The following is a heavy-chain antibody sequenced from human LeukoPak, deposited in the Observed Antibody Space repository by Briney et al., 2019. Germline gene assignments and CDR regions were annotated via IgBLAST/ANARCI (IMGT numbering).Heavy chain of an antibody. D-gene: IGHD1-26*01. V-gene: IGHV3-48*03. CDR1: GFTFSDYG. CDR3: ARDGSGSYGQGTSDI. Sequence: GGSLRLSCAAFGFTFSDYGMNWVRQAPGKGLEWVSFISTSGRTIYYAGSVKGRFTISRDNAKNPLSLQMNSLTAEDTAVYYCARDGSGSYGQGTSDIWGEGTVVTVSS. J-gene: IGHJ3*02. CDR2: ISTSGRTI.